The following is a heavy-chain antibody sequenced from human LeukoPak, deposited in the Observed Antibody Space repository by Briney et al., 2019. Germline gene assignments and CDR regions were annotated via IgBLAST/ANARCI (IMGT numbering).Heavy chain of an antibody. CDR3: ARDRAQLYYYGMDV. D-gene: IGHD5-18*01. J-gene: IGHJ6*02. Sequence: SETLSLTCTVSGGSISSTIYYWGWIRQPPGKGLEWIGSITYSGSTYYNPSLKSRVTISVDTSKNQFSLKLNSVTAADTAVYYCARDRAQLYYYGMDVWGQGTTVTVSS. V-gene: IGHV4-39*02. CDR2: ITYSGST. CDR1: GGSISSTIYY.